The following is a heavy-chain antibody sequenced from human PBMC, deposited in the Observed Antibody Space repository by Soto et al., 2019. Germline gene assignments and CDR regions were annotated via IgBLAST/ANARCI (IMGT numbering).Heavy chain of an antibody. V-gene: IGHV2-26*01. CDR2: IFSNDEK. J-gene: IGHJ5*02. CDR1: GFSLSNPRLG. Sequence: QVTLKESGPVLVKPTETLTLTCTVSGFSLSNPRLGVSWIRQPPGKALEWLAHIFSNDEKSFSTSLKSRLTISKDTTKSQVVLTMTNMDPVDTATYYCARITVTTSLYWFDPWCQGTLVTVSS. D-gene: IGHD4-17*01. CDR3: ARITVTTSLYWFDP.